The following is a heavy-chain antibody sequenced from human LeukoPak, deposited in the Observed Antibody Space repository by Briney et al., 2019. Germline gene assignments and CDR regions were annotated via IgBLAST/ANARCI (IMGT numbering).Heavy chain of an antibody. Sequence: GRALRLSCAASVFTFSSYAMQWGRRAPGRGLEWVAGISYDGSNKYYADSVRRRFPSPIDKPKNTLYLQMNSRRAEATAVYYCARRTYDFFYYYYYGMDVWGQGTTVTVSS. V-gene: IGHV3-30-3*01. D-gene: IGHD3-3*01. J-gene: IGHJ6*02. CDR1: VFTFSSYA. CDR2: ISYDGSNK. CDR3: ARRTYDFFYYYYYGMDV.